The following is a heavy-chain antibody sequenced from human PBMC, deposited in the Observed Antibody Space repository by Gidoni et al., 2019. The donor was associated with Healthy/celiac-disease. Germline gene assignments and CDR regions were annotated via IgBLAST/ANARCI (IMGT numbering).Heavy chain of an antibody. CDR3: ARDEYSSGWPIVLYGMDV. CDR1: GYTFTSYG. CDR2: LSAYNGNT. V-gene: IGHV1-18*01. D-gene: IGHD6-19*01. Sequence: QVQLVQSGAEVKKPGASVKVSCKASGYTFTSYGISWVRQAPGQGLEWLGWLSAYNGNTNYAQKLQGRVTMTTDTSTSPAYMELRSLRSDDPAVYYCARDEYSSGWPIVLYGMDVWGQGTTVTVSS. J-gene: IGHJ6*02.